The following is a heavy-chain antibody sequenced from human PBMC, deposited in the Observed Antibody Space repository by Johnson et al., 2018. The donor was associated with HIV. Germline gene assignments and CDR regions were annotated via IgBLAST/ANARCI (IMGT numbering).Heavy chain of an antibody. CDR2: ISFDGNNK. CDR1: GFTFSNYA. J-gene: IGHJ3*02. D-gene: IGHD6-19*01. Sequence: QVQLVESGGGLVQPGGSLRLSCAASGFTFSNYALHWVRQAPGEGLEWVAVISFDGNNKYYTNSVKGRFTVSRDNSKNTLYLQMNSLRPEDTALYYCAKDMGAVAGLGGIFDIWGQGTMVTVSS. V-gene: IGHV3-30-3*01. CDR3: AKDMGAVAGLGGIFDI.